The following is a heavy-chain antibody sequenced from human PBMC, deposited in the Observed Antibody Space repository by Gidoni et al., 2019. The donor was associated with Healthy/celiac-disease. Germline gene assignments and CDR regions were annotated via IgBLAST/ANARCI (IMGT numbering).Heavy chain of an antibody. CDR2: INPSGGST. D-gene: IGHD3-10*01. J-gene: IGHJ4*02. V-gene: IGHV1-46*01. CDR1: GYTFTSYY. Sequence: QVQLVQSGAEVKKPGASVKFSCKASGYTFTSYYMHWVRKAPGQGLEWMGIINPSGGSTTYAQKFQGRVTMTRDTSTSTVYMELSSLRSEDTAMYYCARDPYGSGSYWGQGTLVTVSS. CDR3: ARDPYGSGSY.